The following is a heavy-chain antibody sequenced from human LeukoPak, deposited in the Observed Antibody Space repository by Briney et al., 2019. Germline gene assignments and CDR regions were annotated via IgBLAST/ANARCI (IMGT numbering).Heavy chain of an antibody. Sequence: GGSLRLSCAASGFTFSSYAMSWVRQAPGKGLEWVSAISGSGGSTYYADSVKGRFTISRDNSKNTLYLQMNSLRAEDTAVYYCAKRGGYGSGSYPYYFDYWGQRTLVTVSS. CDR1: GFTFSSYA. J-gene: IGHJ4*02. CDR2: ISGSGGST. D-gene: IGHD3-10*01. V-gene: IGHV3-23*01. CDR3: AKRGGYGSGSYPYYFDY.